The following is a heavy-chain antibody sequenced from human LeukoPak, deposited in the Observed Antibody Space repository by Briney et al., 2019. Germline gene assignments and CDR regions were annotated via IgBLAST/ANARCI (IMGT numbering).Heavy chain of an antibody. CDR1: GYTFTGYY. J-gene: IGHJ3*02. CDR2: INPNSGGT. CDR3: ERVRNYDFWSGYSPDAFDI. V-gene: IGHV1-2*02. D-gene: IGHD3-3*01. Sequence: ASVKVSCKASGYTFTGYYMHWVRQAPGQGLEWMGWINPNSGGTNYAQKFQGRVTMTRDTSISTAYMELSRLTSDDTAVYYCERVRNYDFWSGYSPDAFDIWGQGTMVTVSS.